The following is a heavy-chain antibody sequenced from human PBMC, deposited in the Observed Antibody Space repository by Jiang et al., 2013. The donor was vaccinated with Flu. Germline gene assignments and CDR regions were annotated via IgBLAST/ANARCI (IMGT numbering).Heavy chain of an antibody. CDR1: EFTFITYS. V-gene: IGHV3-21*01. CDR3: ASNYGDDAFDI. CDR2: LVVVVLT. J-gene: IGHJ3*02. Sequence: SEFTFITYSMNWVRQASRAGGWSGSHPLVVVVLTFTYADSVKGRFTISRDNAKNSLYLQMNSLKAEDTAVYYCASNYGDDAFDIWGQGTMVTVSS. D-gene: IGHD4-17*01.